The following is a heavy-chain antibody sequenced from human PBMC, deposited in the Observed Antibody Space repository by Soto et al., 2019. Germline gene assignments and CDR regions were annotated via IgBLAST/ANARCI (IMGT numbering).Heavy chain of an antibody. D-gene: IGHD2-2*01. CDR2: IWYDGSNK. CDR1: GFTFSSYG. V-gene: IGHV3-33*01. Sequence: PGGSLRLSCAASGFTFSSYGMHWVRQAPGKGLEWVAVIWYDGSNKYYADSVKGRFTISRDNSKNTLYLQMNSLRAEDTAVYYCARDTVVPAAMAHQGYNWFDPWGQGTLVTVSS. CDR3: ARDTVVPAAMAHQGYNWFDP. J-gene: IGHJ5*02.